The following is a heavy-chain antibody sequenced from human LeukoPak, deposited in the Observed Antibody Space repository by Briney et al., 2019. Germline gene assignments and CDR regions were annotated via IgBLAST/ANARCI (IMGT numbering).Heavy chain of an antibody. V-gene: IGHV4-4*02. CDR3: TRRDYYNSRGYWDF. Sequence: SETLSLTCAVSGGSISSLNWWGWVRQPPGKGLEWIGEVYHSGATNYNPSLKIRVTISVDKSKKQFSLKMNSVTAADTAVYYCTRRDYYNSRGYWDFWGQGTLVTVSS. CDR1: GGSISSLNW. CDR2: VYHSGAT. D-gene: IGHD3-22*01. J-gene: IGHJ4*02.